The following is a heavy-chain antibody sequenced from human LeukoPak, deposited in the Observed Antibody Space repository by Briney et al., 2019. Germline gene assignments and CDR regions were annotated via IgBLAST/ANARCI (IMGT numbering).Heavy chain of an antibody. Sequence: SETLSLTCTVSGGSISSGSYDWSWIRQPAGKGLEWIGHIYPSGSTNYHPSLKSRITISLDTSKNQFSLKLSSVTAADTAVYYCARGGHSYGLYYFDYWGQGTLVTVSS. D-gene: IGHD5-18*01. J-gene: IGHJ4*02. V-gene: IGHV4-61*09. CDR2: IYPSGST. CDR1: GGSISSGSYD. CDR3: ARGGHSYGLYYFDY.